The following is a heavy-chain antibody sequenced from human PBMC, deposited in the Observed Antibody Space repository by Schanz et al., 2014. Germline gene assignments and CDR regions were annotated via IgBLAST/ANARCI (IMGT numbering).Heavy chain of an antibody. CDR2: INGYNGHT. V-gene: IGHV1-18*01. Sequence: QAQLMQSGPELKRPGASVKVSCKASGYTFTSYGITWVRQAPGQGLEWMGWINGYNGHTLYAQRFQGRVSITADTSTNTAYMELSSLTSEDTAVYYCARGVRIDYWGQGTLVTVSS. J-gene: IGHJ4*02. CDR1: GYTFTSYG. CDR3: ARGVRIDY. D-gene: IGHD3-3*01.